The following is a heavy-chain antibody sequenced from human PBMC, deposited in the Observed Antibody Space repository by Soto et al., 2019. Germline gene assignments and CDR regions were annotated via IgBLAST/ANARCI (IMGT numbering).Heavy chain of an antibody. CDR1: GYTFTSYY. Sequence: QVQLVQSGAEVKKPGASVKVSCKASGYTFTSYYMHWVRQAPGQGLEWMGIINPSGGSTSYAQKFQGRVTMSRDTSMSTVYLELSSLRSEDTAVYYCASETPITSYSMDVWGQGTTVTVSS. J-gene: IGHJ6*02. V-gene: IGHV1-46*01. CDR3: ASETPITSYSMDV. D-gene: IGHD3-16*01. CDR2: INPSGGST.